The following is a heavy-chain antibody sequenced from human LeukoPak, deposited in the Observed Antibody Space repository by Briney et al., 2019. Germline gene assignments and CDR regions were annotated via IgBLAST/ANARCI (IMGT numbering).Heavy chain of an antibody. J-gene: IGHJ5*02. CDR1: GFTFSSYG. V-gene: IGHV3-33*01. Sequence: GGSLRLSCAASGFTFSSYGMHWVRQAPGEGLEWVAVIWYDGSNKYYADSVKGRFTISRDNSKNTLYLQMNSLRAEDTAVYYCARDALRGYCSSTSCYHGWFDPWGQGTLVTVSS. D-gene: IGHD2-2*01. CDR3: ARDALRGYCSSTSCYHGWFDP. CDR2: IWYDGSNK.